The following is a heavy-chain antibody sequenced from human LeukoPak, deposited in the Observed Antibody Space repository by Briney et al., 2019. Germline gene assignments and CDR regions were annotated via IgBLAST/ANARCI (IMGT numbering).Heavy chain of an antibody. D-gene: IGHD4-11*01. V-gene: IGHV4-39*07. CDR3: ASRLPTTVTTGDSTDY. CDR2: IYHSGST. CDR1: GGSISSSSYY. J-gene: IGHJ4*02. Sequence: PSETLSLTCTVSGGSISSSSYYWGWIRQPPGKGLEWIGGIYHSGSTYYNPSLKCRVTISVDTSKNQFSLKLSSVTAPDTAVYYCASRLPTTVTTGDSTDYWGQGTLVTVSS.